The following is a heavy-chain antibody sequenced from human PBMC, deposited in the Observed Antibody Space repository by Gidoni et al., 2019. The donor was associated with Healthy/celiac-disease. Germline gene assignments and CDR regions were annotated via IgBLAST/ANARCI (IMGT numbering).Heavy chain of an antibody. CDR2: IYYSGST. CDR3: ARPFFSGTVVGFDY. D-gene: IGHD2-15*01. CDR1: GGSISSSSYY. J-gene: IGHJ4*02. Sequence: QLQLQESGPGLVKPSETLSLTCTVSGGSISSSSYYWGWIRQPPGKGLEWIGSIYYSGSTSYNPSLKSRVTISVDTSKNQFSLKLSSVTAADTAVYYCARPFFSGTVVGFDYWGQGTLVTVSS. V-gene: IGHV4-39*01.